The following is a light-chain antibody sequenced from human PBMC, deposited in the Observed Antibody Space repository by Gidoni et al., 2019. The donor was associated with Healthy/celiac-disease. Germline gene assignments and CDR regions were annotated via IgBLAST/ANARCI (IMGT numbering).Light chain of an antibody. V-gene: IGKV3-20*01. Sequence: EIVLTQSPGTLSLSPGERATLSCRASQSVSSSYLAWYQQKPGQAPRRLIYGASSRATGSTDRCSGSGAGTDFTITISRLEPEDFAVDYCQQYGSSPRAFGQGTKVEIK. CDR3: QQYGSSPRA. CDR2: GAS. CDR1: QSVSSSY. J-gene: IGKJ1*01.